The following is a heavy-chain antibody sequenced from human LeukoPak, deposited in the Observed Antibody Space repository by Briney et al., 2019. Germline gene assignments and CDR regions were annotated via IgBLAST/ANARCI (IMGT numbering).Heavy chain of an antibody. Sequence: SETLSLTCTVSGYSISSGYYWGWIRQPPGKGLEWIGSIYHSGSTYYNPSLKSRVTISVDTSKNQFSLKLSSVTAADTAVYYCARARWELHPSFFDYWGQGTLVTVSS. CDR3: ARARWELHPSFFDY. CDR2: IYHSGST. J-gene: IGHJ4*02. CDR1: GYSISSGYY. V-gene: IGHV4-38-2*02. D-gene: IGHD1-26*01.